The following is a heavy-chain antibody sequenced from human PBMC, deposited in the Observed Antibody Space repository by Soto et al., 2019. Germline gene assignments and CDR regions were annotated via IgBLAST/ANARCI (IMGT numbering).Heavy chain of an antibody. D-gene: IGHD6-19*01. CDR1: GFTFSRSG. Sequence: GGSLRLSCAASGFTFSRSGLAWVRQAPGKGLEWVSSIIGNGESPFYVNSVKGRFTISTDDSKSTVFLQMDSLRVEDTAVYYCVRAPEQRPIDFWGHGSLVTVSS. V-gene: IGHV3-23*01. CDR3: VRAPEQRPIDF. J-gene: IGHJ4*01. CDR2: IIGNGESP.